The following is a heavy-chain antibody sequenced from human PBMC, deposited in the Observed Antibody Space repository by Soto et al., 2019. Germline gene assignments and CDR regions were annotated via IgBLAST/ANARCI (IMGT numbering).Heavy chain of an antibody. CDR2: MNPNSGNT. CDR1: GYTFTSYD. Sequence: ASVKVSCKASGYTFTSYDINWVRQATGQGLEWMGWMNPNSGNTGYAQKFQGRVTMTRNTFISTAYMELSSLRSEDTAVYYCAREGSFDYYYYYYMDVWGKGTTVTVSS. D-gene: IGHD3-10*01. J-gene: IGHJ6*03. CDR3: AREGSFDYYYYYYMDV. V-gene: IGHV1-8*01.